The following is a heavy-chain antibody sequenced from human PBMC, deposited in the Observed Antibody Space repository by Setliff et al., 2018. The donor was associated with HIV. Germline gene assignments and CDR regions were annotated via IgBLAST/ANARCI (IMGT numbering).Heavy chain of an antibody. CDR1: GGSISSGGYY. CDR3: ARGGSRGSWYWDY. CDR2: IYYSGST. D-gene: IGHD6-13*01. V-gene: IGHV4-31*03. J-gene: IGHJ4*02. Sequence: TLSLTCTVSGGSISSGGYYWSWIRQHPGKGLEWIGYIYYSGSTYYNPSLKSRVTISVDTSKNQFSLKLSSVTAADTAVYYCARGGSRGSWYWDYWGQGTLVTVSS.